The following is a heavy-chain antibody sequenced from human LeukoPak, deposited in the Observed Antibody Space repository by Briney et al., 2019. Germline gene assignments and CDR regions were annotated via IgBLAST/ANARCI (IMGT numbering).Heavy chain of an antibody. D-gene: IGHD6-13*01. CDR2: FSGSGSTA. CDR1: GFTFSSYA. CDR3: AKAPPMAAHGPPGYFDY. J-gene: IGHJ4*02. Sequence: GGSLRLSCAASGFTFSSYAMSWVRQAPDKGLEWVCGFSGSGSTAYYADAVKGRFTISRDKSTNTLYLQMDTLTVEDTAIYYCAKAPPMAAHGPPGYFDYWGQGTLVTVSS. V-gene: IGHV3-23*01.